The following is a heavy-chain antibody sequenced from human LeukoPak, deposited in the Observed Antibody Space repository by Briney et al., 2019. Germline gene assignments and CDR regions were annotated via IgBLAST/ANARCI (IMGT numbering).Heavy chain of an antibody. CDR1: GYTFTSYG. CDR2: ISAYNGNT. CDR3: ARVSYQLHDDAFDI. V-gene: IGHV1-18*01. Sequence: ASVKVSCKASGYTFTSYGISWVRQAPGQGLEWMGWISAYNGNTNYAQKLQGRVTMTTDTSTSTAYLELRSLRSNATAVYYCARVSYQLHDDAFDIWGQGTMITVSS. D-gene: IGHD2-2*01. J-gene: IGHJ3*02.